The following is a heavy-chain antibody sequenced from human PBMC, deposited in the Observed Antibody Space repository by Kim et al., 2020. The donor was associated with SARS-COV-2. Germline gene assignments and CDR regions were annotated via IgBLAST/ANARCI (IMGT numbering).Heavy chain of an antibody. V-gene: IGHV3-30-3*01. CDR3: ARSQALLAAADEGWFDP. CDR1: GFTFSSYA. CDR2: ISYDGSNK. D-gene: IGHD6-13*01. J-gene: IGHJ5*02. Sequence: GGSLRLSCAASGFTFSSYAMHWVRQAPGKGLEWVAVISYDGSNKYYADSVKGRFTISRDNSKNTLYLQMNSLRAEDTAVYYCARSQALLAAADEGWFDPWGQGTLVTVSS.